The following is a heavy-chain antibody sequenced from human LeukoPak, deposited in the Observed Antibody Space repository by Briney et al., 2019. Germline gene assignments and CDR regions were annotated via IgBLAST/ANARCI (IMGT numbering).Heavy chain of an antibody. J-gene: IGHJ4*02. Sequence: SETLSLTCTVSGGSISSYYWSWIRQPPGKGLEWIGYIYYSGSTNYNPSLKSRVTISVDTSKNQFSLKPSSVTAADTAVYYCARVVGSPYYDFWSGPYYFDYWGQGTLVTVSS. CDR2: IYYSGST. V-gene: IGHV4-59*01. D-gene: IGHD3-3*01. CDR3: ARVVGSPYYDFWSGPYYFDY. CDR1: GGSISSYY.